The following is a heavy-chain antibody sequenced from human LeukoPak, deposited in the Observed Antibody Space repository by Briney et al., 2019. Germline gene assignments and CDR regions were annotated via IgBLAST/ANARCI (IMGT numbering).Heavy chain of an antibody. V-gene: IGHV3-30*03. CDR1: GFTFSSYG. CDR3: ARVSAKNYGMDV. J-gene: IGHJ6*02. Sequence: PGGSLRLSCAASGFTFSSYGMHWVRQAPGKGLEWVAVISYDGSNKYYADSVKGRFTISRDNSKNTLYLQMNSLRAEDTAVYYCARVSAKNYGMDVWGQGTTVTVSS. CDR2: ISYDGSNK. D-gene: IGHD6-25*01.